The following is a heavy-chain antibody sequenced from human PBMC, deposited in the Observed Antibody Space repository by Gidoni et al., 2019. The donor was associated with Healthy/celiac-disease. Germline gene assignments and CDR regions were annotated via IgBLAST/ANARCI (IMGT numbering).Heavy chain of an antibody. CDR1: GGSISSGDYY. Sequence: QVQLQESGPGMVKPSQTLSLTCTVSGGSISSGDYYWSWIRRPPGKGLEWIGYIYYSGSTYYNPSLKSRVTISVDTSKNQFSLKLSSVTAADTAVYYCARVDTPYGDYDYWGQGTLVTVSS. V-gene: IGHV4-30-4*01. CDR3: ARVDTPYGDYDY. J-gene: IGHJ4*02. D-gene: IGHD4-17*01. CDR2: IYYSGST.